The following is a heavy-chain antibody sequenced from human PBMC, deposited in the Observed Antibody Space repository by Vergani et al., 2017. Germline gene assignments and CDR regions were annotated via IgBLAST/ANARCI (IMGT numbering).Heavy chain of an antibody. CDR3: ARAEGNWNYDWFDP. CDR1: GFTFSSYA. Sequence: QVQLVESGGGVVQPGRSLRLSCAASGFTFSSYAMHWVRQAPGKGLEWVAVISYDGSNKYYADSVKGRFTISRDNSKNTLYLQMNSLRAEDTAVYYCARAEGNWNYDWFDPGGQGTLVTVSS. D-gene: IGHD1-7*01. J-gene: IGHJ5*02. V-gene: IGHV3-30-3*01. CDR2: ISYDGSNK.